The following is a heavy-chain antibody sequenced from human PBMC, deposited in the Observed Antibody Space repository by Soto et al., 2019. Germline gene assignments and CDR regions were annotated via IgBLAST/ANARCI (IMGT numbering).Heavy chain of an antibody. D-gene: IGHD2-2*02. V-gene: IGHV3-30-3*01. CDR3: AREVDTRYYYYGMDV. CDR1: GFTFSNYA. Sequence: PGESLKISCAASGFTFSNYAMHWVRQAPGKGPEWVAVTSYDGSNQYYADSVRGRFTISRDNSKNTLYVQMNSLRLEDTAVYYCAREVDTRYYYYGMDVWGQGTTVTVSS. CDR2: TSYDGSNQ. J-gene: IGHJ6*02.